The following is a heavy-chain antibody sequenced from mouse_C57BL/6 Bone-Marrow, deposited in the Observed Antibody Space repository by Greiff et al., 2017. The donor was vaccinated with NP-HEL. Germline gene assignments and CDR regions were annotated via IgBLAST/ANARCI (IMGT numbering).Heavy chain of an antibody. V-gene: IGHV3-6*01. J-gene: IGHJ2*01. CDR3: AREGGYDAY. Sequence: EVKLMESGPGLVKPSQSLSLTCSVTGYSITSGYYWNWIRQFPGNKLEWMGYISYDGSNNSNPSLKNRISITRDTSKNQFFLKLNSVTTEDTATYYCAREGGYDAYWGQGTTLTVSS. D-gene: IGHD2-2*01. CDR2: ISYDGSN. CDR1: GYSITSGYY.